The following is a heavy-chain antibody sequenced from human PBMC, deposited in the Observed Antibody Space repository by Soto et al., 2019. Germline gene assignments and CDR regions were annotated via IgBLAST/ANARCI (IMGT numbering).Heavy chain of an antibody. Sequence: QVQLVESGGGLVKPGGSLRLSCAASGFTFSHYYMTWIRQAPGKGLEWVSYISGSGSNIYYADSVRGRFTISRDNAKNSLSLQMNSLRAEDTAVYFCAREVRGFCTCPSCYGFDYWGQGALVTVSS. J-gene: IGHJ4*02. CDR2: ISGSGSNI. D-gene: IGHD2-15*01. CDR3: AREVRGFCTCPSCYGFDY. V-gene: IGHV3-11*01. CDR1: GFTFSHYY.